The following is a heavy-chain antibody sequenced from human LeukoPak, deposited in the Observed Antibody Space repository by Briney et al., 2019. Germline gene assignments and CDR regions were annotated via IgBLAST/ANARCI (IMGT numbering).Heavy chain of an antibody. CDR3: AKLQSVDIEVTMDY. D-gene: IGHD5-12*01. J-gene: IGHJ4*02. V-gene: IGHV3-23*01. Sequence: GGSLRLSCAASGFTFSGYAMSWVRQAPGKGLEWVSTISGSGGSTYYADSVKGRFTISRDNSKNTLYLQMSNLRAEDTAVYYCAKLQSVDIEVTMDYWGQGTLVTVSS. CDR1: GFTFSGYA. CDR2: ISGSGGST.